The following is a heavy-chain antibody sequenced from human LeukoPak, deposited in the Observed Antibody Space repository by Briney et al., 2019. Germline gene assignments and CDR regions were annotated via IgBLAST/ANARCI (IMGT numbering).Heavy chain of an antibody. V-gene: IGHV1-69*04. J-gene: IGHJ5*02. Sequence: GASVTVSCKASGGTFISYAISWVRQAPGQGLEWMGRIIPILGIANYAQKFQGRVTITADKSTSTAYMELSSLRSEDTAVYYCARGIAAAAPAGPWGQGTLVTVSS. CDR2: IIPILGIA. CDR3: ARGIAAAAPAGP. D-gene: IGHD6-13*01. CDR1: GGTFISYA.